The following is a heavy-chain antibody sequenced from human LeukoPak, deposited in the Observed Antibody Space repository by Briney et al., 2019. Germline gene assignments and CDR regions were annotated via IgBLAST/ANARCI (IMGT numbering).Heavy chain of an antibody. V-gene: IGHV1-8*01. J-gene: IGHJ4*02. CDR3: ARTPPKGDIDY. CDR1: GYTFTSYD. D-gene: IGHD2-21*02. Sequence: GASVNVSCKASGYTFTSYDINRVRQATGQGLEWLGWMSASSGNTGYAQKFQGRVSMTRATSISTAYLELSSLTFEDTAVYYCARTPPKGDIDYWGQGTLVTVSS. CDR2: MSASSGNT.